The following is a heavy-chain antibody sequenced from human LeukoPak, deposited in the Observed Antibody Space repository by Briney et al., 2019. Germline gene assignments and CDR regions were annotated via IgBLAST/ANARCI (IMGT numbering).Heavy chain of an antibody. CDR3: ARGGGDSTGYYSDY. CDR2: ISSVGSTR. Sequence: GGSLRLSCAASGFTFSNYEMNWVRQAPGKGLEWVSYISSVGSTRYYADSVRGRFTISRDNAKNSLFLQMNSLRAEDTAVYYCARGGGDSTGYYSDYWGQGTLVTVSS. J-gene: IGHJ4*02. V-gene: IGHV3-48*03. CDR1: GFTFSNYE. D-gene: IGHD3-22*01.